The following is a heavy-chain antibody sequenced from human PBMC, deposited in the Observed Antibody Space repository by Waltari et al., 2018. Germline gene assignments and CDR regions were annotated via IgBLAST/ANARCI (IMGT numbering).Heavy chain of an antibody. CDR3: ARVLDSSGYYYDY. V-gene: IGHV1-2*06. CDR1: GYTFTGYY. CDR2: NNPNSGGT. D-gene: IGHD3-22*01. J-gene: IGHJ4*02. Sequence: QVQLVQSGAEVKKPGASVKVSCKASGYTFTGYYMHWVRQAPGQGLEWMGRNNPNSGGTNYAQKFQGRVTMTRDTSISTAYMELSRLRSDDTAVYYCARVLDSSGYYYDYWGQGTLVTVSS.